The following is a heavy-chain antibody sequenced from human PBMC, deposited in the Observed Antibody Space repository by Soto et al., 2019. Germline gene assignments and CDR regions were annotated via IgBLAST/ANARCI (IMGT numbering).Heavy chain of an antibody. V-gene: IGHV3-11*01. Sequence: QAQLVESRGGLVKPGEPLRLSCAASGFTFSDYYKSWIRQAPGKGLEWVSYISRSGSTIYYADSVKGRFTISRDNAKNSLYLQMNSLRAEDTAVYYCARTMVRGVMTLQHYFYMDVCGKGTTVTVSS. J-gene: IGHJ6*03. CDR1: GFTFSDYY. CDR2: ISRSGSTI. CDR3: ARTMVRGVMTLQHYFYMDV. D-gene: IGHD3-10*01.